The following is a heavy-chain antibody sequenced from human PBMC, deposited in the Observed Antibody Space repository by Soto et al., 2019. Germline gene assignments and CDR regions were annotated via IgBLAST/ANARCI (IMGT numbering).Heavy chain of an antibody. CDR1: GYTFTSYG. CDR3: ARAGSSGWNLWHQYNWFDP. J-gene: IGHJ5*02. CDR2: ISAYNGNT. V-gene: IGHV1-18*01. D-gene: IGHD6-19*01. Sequence: GASVKVSCKASGYTFTSYGISWVRQAPGQGLEWMGWISAYNGNTNYAQKLQGRVTMTTDTSTSTAYMELRSLRSDDTAVYYCARAGSSGWNLWHQYNWFDPWGQGTLVTVSS.